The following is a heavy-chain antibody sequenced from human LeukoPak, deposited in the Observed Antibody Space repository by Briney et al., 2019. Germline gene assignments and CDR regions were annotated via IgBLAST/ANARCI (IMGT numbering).Heavy chain of an antibody. D-gene: IGHD3-9*01. V-gene: IGHV4-59*12. CDR1: GGSISSYY. Sequence: SETLSLTCTVSGGSISSYYWSWIRQPPGKGLEWIGYIYYSGSTNYNPSLKSRVTISVDTSKNQFSLKLSSVTAADTAVYYCARNDMLDAFDIWGQGTMVTVSS. CDR2: IYYSGST. J-gene: IGHJ3*02. CDR3: ARNDMLDAFDI.